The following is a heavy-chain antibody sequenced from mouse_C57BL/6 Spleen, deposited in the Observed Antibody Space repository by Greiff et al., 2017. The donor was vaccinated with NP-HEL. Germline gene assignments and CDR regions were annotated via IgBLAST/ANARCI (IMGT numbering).Heavy chain of an antibody. CDR3: ARPPITTVVAPFDY. CDR1: GYTFTSYG. CDR2: IYPRSGNT. J-gene: IGHJ2*01. V-gene: IGHV1-81*01. D-gene: IGHD1-1*01. Sequence: QVQLKESGAELARPGASVKLSCKASGYTFTSYGISWVKQRTGQGLEWIGEIYPRSGNTYYNEKFKGKATLTADKSSSTAYMELRSLTSEDSAVYFCARPPITTVVAPFDYWGQGTTLTVSS.